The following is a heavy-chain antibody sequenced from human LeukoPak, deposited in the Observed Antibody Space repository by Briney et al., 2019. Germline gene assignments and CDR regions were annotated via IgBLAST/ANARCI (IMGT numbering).Heavy chain of an antibody. J-gene: IGHJ4*02. CDR1: GGSFSDYY. V-gene: IGHV4-34*01. CDR2: IYYNGNT. Sequence: SETLSLTCAVYGGSFSDYYWGWIRQPPGERLEWIGTIYYNGNTYYNPSLQSRVIISVDTSKNQFSLKLTSVTAPDTAVYYCARTVGTHRFDYWGQGILVTVSS. D-gene: IGHD4-23*01. CDR3: ARTVGTHRFDY.